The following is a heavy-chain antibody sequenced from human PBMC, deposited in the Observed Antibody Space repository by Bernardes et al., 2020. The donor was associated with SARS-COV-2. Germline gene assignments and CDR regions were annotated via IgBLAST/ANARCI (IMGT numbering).Heavy chain of an antibody. Sequence: SETLSLTCTVSGGSISSSSYYWGWIRQPPGKGLEWIGSIYYSGSTYYNPSLKSRVTISVDTSKNQFSLKLSSVTAADTAVYYCAGRAVAGQPGHYYYYYYGMDVWGQGTTVTVSS. CDR3: AGRAVAGQPGHYYYYYYGMDV. J-gene: IGHJ6*02. CDR1: GGSISSSSYY. D-gene: IGHD6-19*01. CDR2: IYYSGST. V-gene: IGHV4-39*01.